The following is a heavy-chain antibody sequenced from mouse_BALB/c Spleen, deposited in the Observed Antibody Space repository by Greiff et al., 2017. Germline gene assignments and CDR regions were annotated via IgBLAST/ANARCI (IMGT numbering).Heavy chain of an antibody. Sequence: DVKLVESGPSLVKPSQTLSLTCSVTGDSITSGYWNWIRKFPGNKLEYMGYISYSGSTYYNPSLKSRISITRDTSKNQYYLQLNSVTTEDTATYYCARSHGLHWYFDVWGAGTTVTVSS. D-gene: IGHD3-1*01. CDR2: ISYSGST. V-gene: IGHV3-8*02. CDR3: ARSHGLHWYFDV. CDR1: GDSITSGY. J-gene: IGHJ1*01.